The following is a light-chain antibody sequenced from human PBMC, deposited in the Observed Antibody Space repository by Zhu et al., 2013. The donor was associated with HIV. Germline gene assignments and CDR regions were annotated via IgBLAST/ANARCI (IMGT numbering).Light chain of an antibody. V-gene: IGKV1-5*01. J-gene: IGKJ5*01. CDR1: QSVSAW. Sequence: DIQMTQSPSTLSASVGDTVTITCRASQSVSAWLAWYQQKPGKAPKLLIYDASNLETGVPSRFSGSGSGTTFTLTISSLQPEDFATYYCQQANTFPPTFGQGTRLEMK. CDR3: QQANTFPPT. CDR2: DAS.